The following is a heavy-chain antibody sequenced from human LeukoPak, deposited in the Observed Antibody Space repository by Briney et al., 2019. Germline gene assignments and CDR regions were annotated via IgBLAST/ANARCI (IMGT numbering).Heavy chain of an antibody. CDR1: GGSISSSSYC. CDR2: IYYSGST. J-gene: IGHJ4*02. V-gene: IGHV4-39*07. CDR3: AGDEEINWFFY. Sequence: SETLSLTCTVSGGSISSSSYCWGWIRQPPGKGLEWIGSIYYSGSTYYNPSLKSRVTISVDTSKNQFSLKLSSVTAADTAVYYCAGDEEINWFFYWGQGTLVTVSS. D-gene: IGHD3-10*01.